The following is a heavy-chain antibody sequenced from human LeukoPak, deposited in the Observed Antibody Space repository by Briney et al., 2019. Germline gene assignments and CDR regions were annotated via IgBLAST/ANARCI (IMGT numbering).Heavy chain of an antibody. V-gene: IGHV4-34*01. CDR3: ARGYPTVKYYYYGMDV. CDR1: GGSFSGYY. D-gene: IGHD4-17*01. J-gene: IGHJ6*02. CDR2: INHSGST. Sequence: SETLSLTCAVYGGSFSGYYWSWIRQPPGKGLEWIGEINHSGSTNYNPSLKGRVTISVDTSKNQFSLKLSSVTAADTAVYYCARGYPTVKYYYYGMDVWGQGTTVTVSS.